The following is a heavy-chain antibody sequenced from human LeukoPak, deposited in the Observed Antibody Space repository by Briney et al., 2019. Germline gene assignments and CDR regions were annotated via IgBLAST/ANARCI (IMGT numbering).Heavy chain of an antibody. J-gene: IGHJ4*02. CDR3: ARSRGWLQSHPLGY. V-gene: IGHV3-30*15. D-gene: IGHD5-24*01. CDR1: GFTFSSFP. Sequence: GGSLRLSCAASGFTFSSFPLHWVRQAPGKGLEWVAAISYDGSIRYYADSVKGRFTNSRDNSKNTLYLQMSSLRAEDTAVYYCARSRGWLQSHPLGYWGQGTLVTVSS. CDR2: ISYDGSIR.